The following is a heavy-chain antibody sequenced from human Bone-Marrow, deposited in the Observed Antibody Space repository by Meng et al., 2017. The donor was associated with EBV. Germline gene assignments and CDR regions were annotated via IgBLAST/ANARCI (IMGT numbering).Heavy chain of an antibody. V-gene: IGHV4-4*02. J-gene: IGHJ4*02. CDR2: IYHSGST. CDR3: AREGGFYSSSPDY. D-gene: IGHD6-6*01. CDR1: GDFISGLNW. Sequence: VHLQQAPQGVVTPSDPRPATIAAVGDFISGLNWWSWVRQPPGKGLEWIGDIYHSGSTYYNPSLKSRVTISVDEPKNQFSLKLTSVTAADTAVYYCAREGGFYSSSPDYWGPGTLVTVSS.